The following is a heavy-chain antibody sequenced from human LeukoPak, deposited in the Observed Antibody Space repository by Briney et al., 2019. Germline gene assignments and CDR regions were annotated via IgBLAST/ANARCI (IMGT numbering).Heavy chain of an antibody. D-gene: IGHD6-25*01. CDR1: GFTFSSYT. CDR3: ARFAAGGSYYYYMDV. J-gene: IGHJ6*03. CDR2: IGTSSTTI. Sequence: GSLRLSCAASGFTFSSYTMNWVRQPPGKGLEWVSNIGTSSTTIYYADSVKGRFTISRDNAKNSLYLQMNSLRADDTAVYYCARFAAGGSYYYYMDVWGKGTTVTVSS. V-gene: IGHV3-48*01.